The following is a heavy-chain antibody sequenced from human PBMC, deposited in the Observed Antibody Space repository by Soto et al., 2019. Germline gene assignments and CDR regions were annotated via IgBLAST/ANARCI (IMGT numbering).Heavy chain of an antibody. J-gene: IGHJ6*02. D-gene: IGHD3-9*01. V-gene: IGHV4-31*03. CDR1: GGSISSGGYY. Sequence: KASETLSLTCTVSGGSISSGGYYWSWIRQHPGKGLEWIGYIYYSGSTYYNPSLKSRVTISVDTSKNQFSLKLSSVTAADTAVYYCARVGILTGYSPVGSVHMDVWGQGTTVTVSS. CDR3: ARVGILTGYSPVGSVHMDV. CDR2: IYYSGST.